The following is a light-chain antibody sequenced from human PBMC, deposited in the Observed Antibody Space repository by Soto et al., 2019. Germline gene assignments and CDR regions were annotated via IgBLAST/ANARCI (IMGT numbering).Light chain of an antibody. J-gene: IGKJ2*01. CDR3: QQYYSTPYT. V-gene: IGKV4-1*01. Sequence: DIVMTQSPDSLAVSLGERATINCESSQSVLYSSNNKNYLAWYQQKPGQPPKLLIYWASTRESGVPDRFSGSGSGTDFTLTISSLQAADVAVYYCQQYYSTPYTFGQGTKLEIK. CDR1: QSVLYSSNNKNY. CDR2: WAS.